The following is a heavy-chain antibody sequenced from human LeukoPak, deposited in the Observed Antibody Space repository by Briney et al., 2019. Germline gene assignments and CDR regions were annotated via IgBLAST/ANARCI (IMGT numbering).Heavy chain of an antibody. D-gene: IGHD4-17*01. V-gene: IGHV3-23*01. CDR3: AKDMHSGDGRWEFDP. CDR1: GLSLSTYA. CDR2: TIRSRKT. J-gene: IGHJ5*02. Sequence: GGSLRLSCVASGLSLSTYAMTWFPQAPGKGLDWASGTIRSRKTYYADSVKGRFTISRDNSKNTVYLQMNSLRVEDTAIYYCAKDMHSGDGRWEFDPWGRGTLVTVSS.